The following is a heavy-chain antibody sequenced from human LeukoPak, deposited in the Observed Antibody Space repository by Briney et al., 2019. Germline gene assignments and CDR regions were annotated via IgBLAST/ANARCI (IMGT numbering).Heavy chain of an antibody. J-gene: IGHJ4*02. D-gene: IGHD3-22*01. V-gene: IGHV3-66*02. CDR1: GFTVSNNY. Sequence: GGSLRLSCAASGFTVSNNYMSWVRQAPGKGLERVSVIYSGGSTYYADSVKGRFTISRDNSKNTLYLQMNSLRAEDTAVYYCASPTSDYYDSSGYFGYWGQGTLVTVSS. CDR3: ASPTSDYYDSSGYFGY. CDR2: IYSGGST.